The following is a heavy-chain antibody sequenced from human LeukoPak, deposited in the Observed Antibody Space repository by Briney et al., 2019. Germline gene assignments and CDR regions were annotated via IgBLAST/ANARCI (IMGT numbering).Heavy chain of an antibody. Sequence: ASVKVSCKASGYTLTAYYIYWVRQAPGQGLEWMGRINPNSGGTDYAQNFQGRVTMTRDTSISTAYMELSRLRSDDTAVYYCAKDRYSREKYGDYGVDPWGQGTLVTVSS. V-gene: IGHV1-2*06. CDR3: AKDRYSREKYGDYGVDP. D-gene: IGHD4-17*01. CDR1: GYTLTAYY. J-gene: IGHJ5*02. CDR2: INPNSGGT.